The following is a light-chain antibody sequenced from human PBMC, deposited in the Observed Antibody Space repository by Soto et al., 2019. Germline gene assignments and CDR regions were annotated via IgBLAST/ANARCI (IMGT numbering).Light chain of an antibody. Sequence: SYEQTQPPSLSLAPGQTATITCGGNNIGSKSVHWYQHKPGQAPVLVVYDDSDRPSGIPERFSGSNSGNTAALTISRVEAGDEADYYCQVWDGSSDHEEWVFGGGTKLTVL. J-gene: IGLJ3*02. V-gene: IGLV3-21*02. CDR1: NIGSKS. CDR3: QVWDGSSDHEEWV. CDR2: DDS.